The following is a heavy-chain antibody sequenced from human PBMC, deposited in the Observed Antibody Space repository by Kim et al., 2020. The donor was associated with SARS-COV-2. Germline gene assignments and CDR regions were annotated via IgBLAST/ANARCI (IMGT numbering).Heavy chain of an antibody. J-gene: IGHJ4*01. D-gene: IGHD3-10*01. CDR3: ARDREPGAGSGDFGY. Sequence: GGSLRLSCEASGFTFSDYYMSWVRQTPGKGLEWLSYITGPSDYTHYADSVKGRFTISRDNAKNSLHLEMTSLSADDTATYYCARDREPGAGSGDFGYWG. CDR2: ITGPSDYT. CDR1: GFTFSDYY. V-gene: IGHV3-11*05.